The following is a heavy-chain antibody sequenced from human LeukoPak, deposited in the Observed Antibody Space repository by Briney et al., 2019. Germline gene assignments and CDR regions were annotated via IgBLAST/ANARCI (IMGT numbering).Heavy chain of an antibody. Sequence: GGSLRLSCAASGFTFSTYAMSWVRQAPGKGLEWVSGVRGTGTDTYYADSVKGRFTISRDNSKNTLYLQMNTVKTEDTAVYYCATDEGTPTNLWGQGTLVTVSS. CDR3: ATDEGTPTNL. V-gene: IGHV3-23*01. CDR2: VRGTGTDT. D-gene: IGHD1-1*01. J-gene: IGHJ5*02. CDR1: GFTFSTYA.